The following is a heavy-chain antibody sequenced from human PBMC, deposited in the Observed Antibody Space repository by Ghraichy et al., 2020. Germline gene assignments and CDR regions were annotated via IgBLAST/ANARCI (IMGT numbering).Heavy chain of an antibody. CDR2: IYHSGST. Sequence: SETLSLTCAVSGGSISSSNWWSWVRQPPGKGLEWIGEIYHSGSTNYNPSLKSRVTISVDKSKNQFSLKLSSVTAADTAVYYCARSDTTAPGYYYYGMDVWGQGTTVTVSS. J-gene: IGHJ6*02. CDR3: ARSDTTAPGYYYYGMDV. V-gene: IGHV4-4*02. D-gene: IGHD4-11*01. CDR1: GGSISSSNW.